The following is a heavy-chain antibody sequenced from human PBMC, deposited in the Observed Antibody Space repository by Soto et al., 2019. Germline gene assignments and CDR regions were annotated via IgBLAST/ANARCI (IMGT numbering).Heavy chain of an antibody. CDR1: GGTFSSYA. D-gene: IGHD3-22*01. J-gene: IGHJ5*02. CDR3: ARLDSSGYYINWFDP. Sequence: QVQLVQSGAEVKKPGSSVKVSCKASGGTFSSYAISWVRQAPGQGLEWMGGIIPIFGTANYAQKFQGRVTITADESTSTDYMELSSLRSEDTAVYYCARLDSSGYYINWFDPWGQGTLVTVSS. CDR2: IIPIFGTA. V-gene: IGHV1-69*01.